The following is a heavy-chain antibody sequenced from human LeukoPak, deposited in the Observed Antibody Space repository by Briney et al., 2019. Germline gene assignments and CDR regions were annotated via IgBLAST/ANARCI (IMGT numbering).Heavy chain of an antibody. CDR3: ARRSYCSSTSCYGWFDP. CDR2: IYYSGST. V-gene: IGHV4-59*08. CDR1: GGSISSYY. J-gene: IGHJ5*02. D-gene: IGHD2-2*01. Sequence: PSETLSLTCTVSGGSISSYYWSWIRQPPGKGLERIGYIYYSGSTNYNPSLKSRVTIPVDTSKNQFSLKLSSVTAADTAVYYCARRSYCSSTSCYGWFDPWGQGTLVTVSS.